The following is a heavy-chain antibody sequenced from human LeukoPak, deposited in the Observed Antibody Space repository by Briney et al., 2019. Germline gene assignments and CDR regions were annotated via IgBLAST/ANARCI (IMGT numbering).Heavy chain of an antibody. J-gene: IGHJ4*02. D-gene: IGHD6-19*01. CDR1: GFTFSSYA. CDR3: ARDLAVADLFDY. Sequence: GGSLRLSCAASGFTFSSYAMSWVRQAPGKGLEWVSGISGSGGSTYYADSVKGRFTISRDNAKNSLYLQMNSPRAEDTAVYYCARDLAVADLFDYWGQGTLVTVSS. V-gene: IGHV3-23*01. CDR2: ISGSGGST.